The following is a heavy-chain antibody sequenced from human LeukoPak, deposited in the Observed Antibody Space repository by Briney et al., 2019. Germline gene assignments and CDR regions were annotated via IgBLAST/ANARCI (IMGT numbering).Heavy chain of an antibody. CDR2: ISWNSGNI. V-gene: IGHV3-9*01. CDR3: AKIPGYYYYYYMDV. Sequence: GGSLRLSCAASGFTFDDYAMHWVRQAPGKGLEWVSGISWNSGNIGYADSVKGRFTISRDNAKNSLYLQMNSLRAEDTAVYYCAKIPGYYYYYYMDVWGKGTTVTVSS. J-gene: IGHJ6*03. CDR1: GFTFDDYA.